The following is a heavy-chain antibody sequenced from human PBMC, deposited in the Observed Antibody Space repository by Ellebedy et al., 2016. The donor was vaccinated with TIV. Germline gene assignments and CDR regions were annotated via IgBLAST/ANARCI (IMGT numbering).Heavy chain of an antibody. D-gene: IGHD1-1*01. CDR2: IKKDGSDK. CDR1: GFTFSGYW. CDR3: AREGNWNFDY. Sequence: PGGSLRLSCAASGFTFSGYWMDWVRQAPGKGLEWVANIKKDGSDKYYVDSVEGRFTISRDNAKNSLYLQMNTLRDEDTAVYYCAREGNWNFDYWGQGTLVTVSS. J-gene: IGHJ4*02. V-gene: IGHV3-7*01.